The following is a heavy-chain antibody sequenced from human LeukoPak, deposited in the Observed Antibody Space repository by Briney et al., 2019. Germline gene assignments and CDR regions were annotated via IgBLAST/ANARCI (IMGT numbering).Heavy chain of an antibody. CDR3: TTEGGREYQLLSQSIYYYYYMDV. Sequence: SGGSLRLSCAASGFTFSNAWMSWVRQAPGKGLEWVGRIKSKTDGGTTDYAAPVKGSFTISRDDSKNTLYLQMNSLKTEDTAVYYCTTEGGREYQLLSQSIYYYYYMDVWDKGTTVTVSS. D-gene: IGHD2-2*01. J-gene: IGHJ6*03. CDR1: GFTFSNAW. V-gene: IGHV3-15*01. CDR2: IKSKTDGGTT.